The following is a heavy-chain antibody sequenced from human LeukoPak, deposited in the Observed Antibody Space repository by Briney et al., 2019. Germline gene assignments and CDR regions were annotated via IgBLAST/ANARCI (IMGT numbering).Heavy chain of an antibody. D-gene: IGHD3-3*01. V-gene: IGHV3-23*01. CDR3: ARAYDFWSGWNYGMDV. J-gene: IGHJ6*02. Sequence: GGSLRLSCAASGFTFSSYAMSWVRQAPGKGLEWVSAISGSGGSTYYADSVKGRFTISRDNAKNSLYLQMNSLRDEDTAVYYCARAYDFWSGWNYGMDVWGQGTTVTVSS. CDR1: GFTFSSYA. CDR2: ISGSGGST.